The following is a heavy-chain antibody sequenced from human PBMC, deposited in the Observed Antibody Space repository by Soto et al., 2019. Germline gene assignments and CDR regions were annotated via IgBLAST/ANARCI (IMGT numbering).Heavy chain of an antibody. CDR3: ARDGSGSGYYYYYMDV. Sequence: SETLSLTCTVSGGSISSYYWSWIRQPPGKGLEWIGYIYYSGSTNYNPSPKSRVTISVDTSKNQFSLKLSSVTAADTAVYYCARDGSGSGYYYYYMDVWGKGTTVTVSS. V-gene: IGHV4-59*01. J-gene: IGHJ6*03. CDR1: GGSISSYY. D-gene: IGHD6-19*01. CDR2: IYYSGST.